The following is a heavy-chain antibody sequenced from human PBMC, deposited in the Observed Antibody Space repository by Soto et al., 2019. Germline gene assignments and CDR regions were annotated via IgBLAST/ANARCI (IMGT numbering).Heavy chain of an antibody. CDR3: ARDFYDSVGYTWFDS. V-gene: IGHV4-59*01. D-gene: IGHD3-22*01. Sequence: PXESLSPACPVSGDTSTSYYRGWIRRAPGKGLEWIGHIHNSGTSTHNPSLNGRVTISIDMSKKQFSLKLTSLTSADTAVYYCARDFYDSVGYTWFDSWSQGTLVTVS. J-gene: IGHJ5*01. CDR2: IHNSGTS. CDR1: GDTSTSYY.